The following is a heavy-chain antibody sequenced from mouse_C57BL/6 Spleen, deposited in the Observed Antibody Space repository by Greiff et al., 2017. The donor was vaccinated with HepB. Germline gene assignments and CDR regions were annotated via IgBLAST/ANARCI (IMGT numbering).Heavy chain of an antibody. D-gene: IGHD1-1*01. CDR3: ARSNYGSSYDYAMDY. CDR1: GFSLTSYA. Sequence: VKLMESGPGLVAPSQSLSITCTVSGFSLTSYAISWVRQPPGKGLEWLGVIWTGGGTNYNSALKSRLSISKDNSKSQVFLKMNSLQTDDTARYYCARSNYGSSYDYAMDYWGQGTSVTVSS. V-gene: IGHV2-9-1*01. CDR2: IWTGGGT. J-gene: IGHJ4*01.